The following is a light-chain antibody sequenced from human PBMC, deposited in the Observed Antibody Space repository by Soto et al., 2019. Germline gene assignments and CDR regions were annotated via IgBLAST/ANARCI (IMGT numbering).Light chain of an antibody. J-gene: IGKJ4*01. CDR2: DAS. Sequence: DIVLTQSPATLSLSPGERATLSCRASQSVSSYLAWYQQKPGQAPRLLIYDASIRATGIPARFSGSGSGTDFTLTISSLEPADFAVYYCQQGSNWPPGLTFGGGTKVEIK. V-gene: IGKV3-11*01. CDR3: QQGSNWPPGLT. CDR1: QSVSSY.